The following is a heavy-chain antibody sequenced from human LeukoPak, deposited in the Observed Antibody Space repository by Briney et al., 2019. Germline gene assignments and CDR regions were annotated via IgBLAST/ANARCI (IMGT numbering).Heavy chain of an antibody. J-gene: IGHJ4*02. Sequence: ASVTVSCKASGYTFTSYDINWVRQATGQGLEWMGWMNPNSGNTGYAQKFQGRVTMTRNTSISTAYMELSSLRSEDTAVYYCARAPKKIAAAGMYYFDYWGQGTLVTVSS. CDR3: ARAPKKIAAAGMYYFDY. D-gene: IGHD6-13*01. V-gene: IGHV1-8*01. CDR2: MNPNSGNT. CDR1: GYTFTSYD.